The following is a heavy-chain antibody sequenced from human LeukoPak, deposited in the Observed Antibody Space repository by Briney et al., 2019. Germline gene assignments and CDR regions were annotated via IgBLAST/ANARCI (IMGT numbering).Heavy chain of an antibody. Sequence: GALRLSCAASGFTFSSYGMHWVRQAPGKGLEWVAVIWYGGSNKYYADSVKGRFTISRDNSKNTLYLQMNSLRAEDTAVYYCAKDLGSRYSSSSGALDYWGQGTLVTVSS. J-gene: IGHJ4*02. CDR3: AKDLGSRYSSSSGALDY. CDR2: IWYGGSNK. V-gene: IGHV3-30*02. CDR1: GFTFSSYG. D-gene: IGHD6-6*01.